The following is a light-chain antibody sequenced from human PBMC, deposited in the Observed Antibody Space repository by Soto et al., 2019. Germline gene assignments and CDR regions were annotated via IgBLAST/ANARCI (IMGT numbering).Light chain of an antibody. Sequence: QCVLTQPASVSGSPGQSITISCTGTSSDVGGYNYVSWYQQHPGKAPKLMIYDVSNRPSGVSNRFSGSKSGNTASLTISGLQAEDEADYYCSSYTSSSTPHVVFGGGTQLTVL. CDR3: SSYTSSSTPHVV. V-gene: IGLV2-14*01. CDR1: SSDVGGYNY. J-gene: IGLJ2*01. CDR2: DVS.